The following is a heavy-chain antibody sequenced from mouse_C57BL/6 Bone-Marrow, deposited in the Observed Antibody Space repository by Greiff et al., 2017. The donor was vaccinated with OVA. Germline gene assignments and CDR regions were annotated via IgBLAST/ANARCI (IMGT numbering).Heavy chain of an antibody. CDR3: ARWSTTVGEY. V-gene: IGHV1-54*01. Sequence: QVQLQQSGAELVRPGTSVKVSCKASGYAFTNYLIEWVKQRPGQGLEWIGVINPGSGGTNYNEKFKGKATLTADKSSSTAYMQLSSLTSEDTAVYFCARWSTTVGEYRGQGTTLTVSS. CDR2: INPGSGGT. CDR1: GYAFTNYL. J-gene: IGHJ2*01. D-gene: IGHD2-13*01.